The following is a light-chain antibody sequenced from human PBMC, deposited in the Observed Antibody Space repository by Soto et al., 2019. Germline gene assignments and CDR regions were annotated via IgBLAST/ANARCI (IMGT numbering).Light chain of an antibody. CDR2: GAS. Sequence: EIVLTQSPGTLYLSPGERATLSCRASQSVSSSYLAWYQQKPGQAPRLLIYGASSRATGIPDRFSGRGSGTDFTLTVSRLEPEDFAVYYCQQYGSSPPLTFGPGTKVDIK. CDR1: QSVSSSY. CDR3: QQYGSSPPLT. V-gene: IGKV3-20*01. J-gene: IGKJ3*01.